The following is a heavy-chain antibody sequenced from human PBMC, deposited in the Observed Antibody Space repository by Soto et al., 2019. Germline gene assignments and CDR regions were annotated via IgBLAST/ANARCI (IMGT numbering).Heavy chain of an antibody. Sequence: GASVKVSCKASGGTFSSYAISWVRQAPGQGLEWMGGIIPIFGTANYAQKFQGRVTITADESTSTAYMELSSLRSEDTAVYYCAREAVDTAMDPYYYYYGMDVWGQGTTVTVSS. J-gene: IGHJ6*02. CDR1: GGTFSSYA. D-gene: IGHD5-18*01. V-gene: IGHV1-69*13. CDR3: AREAVDTAMDPYYYYYGMDV. CDR2: IIPIFGTA.